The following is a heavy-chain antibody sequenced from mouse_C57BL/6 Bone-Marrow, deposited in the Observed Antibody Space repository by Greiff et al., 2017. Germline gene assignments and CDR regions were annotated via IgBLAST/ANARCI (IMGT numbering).Heavy chain of an antibody. CDR3: TTLLAWFAY. Sequence: VQLQQSGAELVRPGASVKLSCTASGFNIKDDYMHWVKQRPEQGLEWIGWIDPENGDTEYASKFQGKATITADTSSNTAYLQLSSLTAEDTAVYYCTTLLAWFAYWGQGTLVTVSA. V-gene: IGHV14-4*01. J-gene: IGHJ3*01. CDR2: IDPENGDT. D-gene: IGHD1-1*01. CDR1: GFNIKDDY.